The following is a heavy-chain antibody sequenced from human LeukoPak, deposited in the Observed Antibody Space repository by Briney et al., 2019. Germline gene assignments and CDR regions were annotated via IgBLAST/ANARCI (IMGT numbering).Heavy chain of an antibody. CDR3: ARHTPYYYDSSGYPLFDY. J-gene: IGHJ4*02. Sequence: TSETLSLTCTVSGGSISTYYWGWIRQTPGKGLEWIGSIYYTGSTYYNPSLKSRVTVSVDTSKNQLFLKVASVTAADTAVYFCARHTPYYYDSSGYPLFDYWGQGALVTVSS. CDR2: IYYTGST. D-gene: IGHD3-22*01. CDR1: GGSISTYY. V-gene: IGHV4-39*01.